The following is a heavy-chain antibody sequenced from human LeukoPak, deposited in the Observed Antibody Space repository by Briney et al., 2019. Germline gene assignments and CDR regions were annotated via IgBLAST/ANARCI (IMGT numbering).Heavy chain of an antibody. D-gene: IGHD6-19*01. V-gene: IGHV3-30*03. CDR3: ARGLTVAGWKNFDY. J-gene: IGHJ4*02. CDR1: GFTFSSYG. Sequence: PGRSLRLSCAASGFTFSSYGMHWVRQAPGKGLEWVAVISYDGSNKYYADSVKGRFTISRDNSKNTLYLQMNRLRAEDTAVYYCARGLTVAGWKNFDYWGQGTLVTVSS. CDR2: ISYDGSNK.